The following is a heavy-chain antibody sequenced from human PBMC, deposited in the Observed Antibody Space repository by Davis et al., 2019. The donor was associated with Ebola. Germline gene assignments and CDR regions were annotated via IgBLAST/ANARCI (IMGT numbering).Heavy chain of an antibody. CDR1: GYSFTSYW. CDR2: IYPGDSDT. Sequence: GESLKISCKGSGYSFTSYWVAWVRQMPGKGLEWMGIIYPGDSDTRYSPSFQGQVTISADKSISTAYLQWSSLKASDTAMYYCARRVVVPAAVSPENYYYYMDVWGKGTTVTVSS. V-gene: IGHV5-51*01. J-gene: IGHJ6*03. CDR3: ARRVVVPAAVSPENYYYYMDV. D-gene: IGHD2-2*01.